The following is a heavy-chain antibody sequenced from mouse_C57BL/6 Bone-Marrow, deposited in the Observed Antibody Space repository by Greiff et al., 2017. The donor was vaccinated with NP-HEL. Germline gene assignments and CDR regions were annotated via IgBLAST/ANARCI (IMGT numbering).Heavy chain of an antibody. Sequence: VQGVESGAELARPGASVKLSCKASGYTFTSYGISWVKQRTGQGLEWIGEIYPRSGNTYYNEKFKGKATLTADKSSSTAYMELRSLTSEDSAVYFCAREGLGFFAYWGQGTLVTVSA. V-gene: IGHV1-81*01. J-gene: IGHJ3*01. CDR1: GYTFTSYG. D-gene: IGHD4-1*01. CDR2: IYPRSGNT. CDR3: AREGLGFFAY.